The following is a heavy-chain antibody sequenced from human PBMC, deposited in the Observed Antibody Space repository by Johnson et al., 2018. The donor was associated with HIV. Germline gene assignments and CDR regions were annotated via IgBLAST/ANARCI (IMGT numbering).Heavy chain of an antibody. CDR2: ISFDGTKK. J-gene: IGHJ3*02. Sequence: QVQLVESGGGVVRPGGSLRLSCAASGFTFSAFAMHWVRQAPGKGLEWVALISFDGTKKYYADSVKGRFIVSRDSSTNTLFLQMDSLRTGDTAVYYCTTPLDQFDWISSVWVPGHGFDIWGHGTKVTVSS. CDR3: TTPLDQFDWISSVWVPGHGFDI. CDR1: GFTFSAFA. V-gene: IGHV3-30*04. D-gene: IGHD3-9*01.